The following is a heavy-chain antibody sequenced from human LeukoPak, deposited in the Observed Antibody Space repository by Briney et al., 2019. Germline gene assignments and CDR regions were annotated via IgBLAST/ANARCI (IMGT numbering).Heavy chain of an antibody. V-gene: IGHV4-39*01. J-gene: IGHJ6*02. Sequence: SETLSLTCTVSGGSISSSSYYWGCIRQPPGKGLEWIGSIYYSGSTYYNPSLKSRVTISVDTSKNQFSLKLSSVTAADTAVYYCARHARRYYYYYGMDVWGQGTTVTVSS. CDR2: IYYSGST. CDR1: GGSISSSSYY. CDR3: ARHARRYYYYYGMDV.